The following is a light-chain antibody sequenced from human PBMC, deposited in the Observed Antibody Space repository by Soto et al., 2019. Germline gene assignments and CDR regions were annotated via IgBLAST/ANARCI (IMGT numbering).Light chain of an antibody. CDR2: AAS. J-gene: IGKJ1*01. CDR1: QDISNY. V-gene: IGKV1-8*01. Sequence: AIRMTQSPYSLSASTGDRVTITCRASQDISNYLVWYQQKPGKAPKVLIHAASTLQGGVSSRFSGSGSGTDFTLTINSLQSEDFASYYCQHYYTYPWTFGQGTKVEV. CDR3: QHYYTYPWT.